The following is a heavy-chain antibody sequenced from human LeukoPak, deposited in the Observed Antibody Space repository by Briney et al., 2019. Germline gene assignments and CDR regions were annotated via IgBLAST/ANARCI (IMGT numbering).Heavy chain of an antibody. CDR3: VSGGSYYGY. V-gene: IGHV3-7*03. Sequence: PGGSLRLSCAVSGFTVSDYWMTWVRQAPGKGLEWVANIKEDGSEKYYVDSVKGRFTISRDDAKNSLYLQMNSLRAEDTAVYYCVSGGSYYGYWGQGTLVTVSS. CDR1: GFTVSDYW. D-gene: IGHD1-26*01. CDR2: IKEDGSEK. J-gene: IGHJ4*02.